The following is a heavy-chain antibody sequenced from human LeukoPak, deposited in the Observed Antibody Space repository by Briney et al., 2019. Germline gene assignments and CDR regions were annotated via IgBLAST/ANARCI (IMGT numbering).Heavy chain of an antibody. Sequence: SETLSLTCTVSGGSISSYYWSWIRQPAGKGLEWIGRIYTSGSTNYNPSLKSRVTMSVDTSKNQFSLKLSSVTAADTAVYYCARGKGSSGWYSGDWFDPWGQGTLVTVSS. CDR3: ARGKGSSGWYSGDWFDP. CDR1: GGSISSYY. CDR2: IYTSGST. J-gene: IGHJ5*02. D-gene: IGHD6-19*01. V-gene: IGHV4-4*07.